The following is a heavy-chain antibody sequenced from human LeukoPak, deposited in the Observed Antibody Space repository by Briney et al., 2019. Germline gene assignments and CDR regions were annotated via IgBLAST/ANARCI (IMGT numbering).Heavy chain of an antibody. J-gene: IGHJ4*02. CDR3: PPGRPGSKTITMIVVVRGVTY. V-gene: IGHV3-71*01. Sequence: GGSLRLSCAASGFTFSDHYMDWVRQAPGKGLEWVGFIRSKAYGGTTEYAASVKGRFTISRDDSKSIAYLQMNSLKTEDTAVYYYPPGRPGSKTITMIVVVRGVTYWGQGTLVTVSS. D-gene: IGHD3-22*01. CDR2: IRSKAYGGTT. CDR1: GFTFSDHY.